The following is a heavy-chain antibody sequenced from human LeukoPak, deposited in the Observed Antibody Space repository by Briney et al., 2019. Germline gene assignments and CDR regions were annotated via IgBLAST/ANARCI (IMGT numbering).Heavy chain of an antibody. CDR2: ISYDGSNK. Sequence: GGSLRLSCAASGFTFSSYAMHWVRQAPGKGLEWVAVISYDGSNKYYADSVKGRFTISRDNSKNTLYLQMNSLRAEDTAVYYCARGRATMIVVVITYYYYGMDVGGQGTTVTVSS. D-gene: IGHD3-22*01. V-gene: IGHV3-30-3*01. CDR1: GFTFSSYA. J-gene: IGHJ6*02. CDR3: ARGRATMIVVVITYYYYGMDV.